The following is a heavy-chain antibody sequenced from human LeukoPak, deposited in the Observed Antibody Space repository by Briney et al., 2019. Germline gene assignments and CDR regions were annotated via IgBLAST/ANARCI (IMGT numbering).Heavy chain of an antibody. J-gene: IGHJ5*02. CDR3: ARDRPRAWRSSSWFDP. CDR1: GGSFSGYY. Sequence: SETLSLTCAVYGGSFSGYYWSWIRQPPGKGLEWIGEINHSGSTNYNPSLESRVTISVDTSKNQFSLKLSSVTAADTAVYYCARDRPRAWRSSSWFDPWGQGTLVTVSS. CDR2: INHSGST. D-gene: IGHD6-13*01. V-gene: IGHV4-34*01.